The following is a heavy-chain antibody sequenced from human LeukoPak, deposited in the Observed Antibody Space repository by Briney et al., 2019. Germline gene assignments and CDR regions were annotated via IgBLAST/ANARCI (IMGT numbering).Heavy chain of an antibody. Sequence: SETLSLTCDIYGESFTDHHLSWIRQPPGKGLEWIGEISHDEGTNYNPSLKSRVTISLDTSKNQFSLKLTSVTAADTAVYYCAGGPDSRKTGYWGQGTLVTVSS. V-gene: IGHV4-34*01. CDR3: AGGPDSRKTGY. CDR2: ISHDEGT. D-gene: IGHD1-14*01. CDR1: GESFTDHH. J-gene: IGHJ4*02.